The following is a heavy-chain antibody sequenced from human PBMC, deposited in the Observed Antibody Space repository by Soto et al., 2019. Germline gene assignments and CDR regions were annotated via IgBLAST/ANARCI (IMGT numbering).Heavy chain of an antibody. J-gene: IGHJ6*03. CDR1: GGSISSNSYY. CDR2: MDHSGIT. CDR3: VSHQSTTYYYYMDV. Sequence: QLQLQESGPGLVKPSETLSLTCAVSGGSISSNSYYWGWIRQPPGKGLEWIGSMDHSGITYNNPSLEIRVSISVDVSKNQFSLKLSSVTAADTAVYYCVSHQSTTYYYYMDVWAKGTTVTVSS. D-gene: IGHD1-1*01. V-gene: IGHV4-39*01.